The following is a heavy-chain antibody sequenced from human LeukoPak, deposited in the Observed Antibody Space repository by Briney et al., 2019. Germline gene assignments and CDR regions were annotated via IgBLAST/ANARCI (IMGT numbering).Heavy chain of an antibody. CDR3: ARDDYYGDYVA. J-gene: IGHJ4*02. CDR1: GFTVSSNY. D-gene: IGHD4-17*01. V-gene: IGHV3-53*01. Sequence: GGSLRLSCAASGFTVSSNYMTWVRQAPGKGLEWVSVIYSGGSTYYADSVKGRFTISRDNSKNTLYLQMSSLRADDTAVYYCARDDYYGDYVAWGQGTLVTVSS. CDR2: IYSGGST.